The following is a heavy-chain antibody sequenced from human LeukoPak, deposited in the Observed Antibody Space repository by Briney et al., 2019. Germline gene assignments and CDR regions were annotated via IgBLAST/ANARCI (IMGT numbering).Heavy chain of an antibody. CDR1: GYTFTSYG. V-gene: IGHV1-18*01. Sequence: GASVKVSCKASGYTFTSYGISWVRQAPGQGLEWMGWISAYNGNTNYAQKLQGRVTMTTDTSTSTAYMELRSLRSDDTAVYYCARGPFRVVVVPAAYDYWGQGTLVTVSS. CDR2: ISAYNGNT. CDR3: ARGPFRVVVVPAAYDY. J-gene: IGHJ4*02. D-gene: IGHD2-2*01.